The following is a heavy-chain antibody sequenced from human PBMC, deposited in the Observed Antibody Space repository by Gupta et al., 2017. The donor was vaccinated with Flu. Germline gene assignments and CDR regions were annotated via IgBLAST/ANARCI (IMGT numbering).Heavy chain of an antibody. J-gene: IGHJ6*03. V-gene: IGHV1-69*06. CDR3: ATEMKFLDTKYYYYYYYMDV. Sequence: SDLSWVRQAPGQGLEWMGEIIPMYGTTLYAQKFQGRVTITADKSTSTTYMQLSSLRFEDTAVYYCATEMKFLDTKYYYYYYYMDVWGKGTTVTVSS. CDR2: IIPMYGTT. CDR1: SD. D-gene: IGHD3-3*01.